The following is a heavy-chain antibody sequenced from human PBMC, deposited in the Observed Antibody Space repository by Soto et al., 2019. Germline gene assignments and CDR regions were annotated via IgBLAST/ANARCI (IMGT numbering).Heavy chain of an antibody. CDR3: VEDESLNYDFWSGPPFDY. V-gene: IGHV3-64D*06. J-gene: IGHJ4*02. D-gene: IGHD3-3*01. CDR2: ISSNGGST. CDR1: GFTFSSYA. Sequence: GGSLRLSCSASGFTFSSYAMHWVRQAPGKGLEYVSAISSNGGSTYYADSVKGRFTISRDNSKNTLYLQMSSLRAEDTAVYYCVEDESLNYDFWSGPPFDYWGQGTLVTVSS.